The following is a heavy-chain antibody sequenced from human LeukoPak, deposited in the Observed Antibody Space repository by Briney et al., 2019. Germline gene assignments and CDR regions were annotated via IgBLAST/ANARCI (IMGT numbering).Heavy chain of an antibody. CDR2: IYTSGST. D-gene: IGHD4-11*01. J-gene: IGHJ6*03. Sequence: SETLSLTCTVSGNSISSGDNYWSWIRQPAGKGLEWIGRIYTSGSTNYNPSLNSRVTISRDTSKNHFSLDLTSVTAADTAVYFCARGRVSSSTYYSTYYYYFYMDVWGKGTTVIVSS. CDR1: GNSISSGDNY. CDR3: ARGRVSSSTYYSTYYYYFYMDV. V-gene: IGHV4-61*02.